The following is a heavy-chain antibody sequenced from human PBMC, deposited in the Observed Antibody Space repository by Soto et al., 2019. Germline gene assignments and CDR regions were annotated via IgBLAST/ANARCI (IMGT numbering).Heavy chain of an antibody. V-gene: IGHV1-18*04. Sequence: RASVKVSCKASGYTFTSYGISWVRQAPGQGLEWMGWISAYNGNTNYAQKLQGRVTMTTDTSTSTAYMELRSLRSDDTAVYYCARGGSVDKALVTSRQPKNWGQGTRVNVSS. CDR3: ARGGSVDKALVTSRQPKN. CDR2: ISAYNGNT. D-gene: IGHD5-18*01. CDR1: GYTFTSYG. J-gene: IGHJ4*02.